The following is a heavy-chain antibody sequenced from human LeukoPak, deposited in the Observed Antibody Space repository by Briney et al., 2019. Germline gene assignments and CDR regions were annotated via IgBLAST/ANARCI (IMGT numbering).Heavy chain of an antibody. J-gene: IGHJ5*02. D-gene: IGHD3-10*01. CDR2: IYHSGNT. V-gene: IGHV4-4*02. Sequence: SETLSLTCAVSGGSISSSNWWSWVRQPPRKGLEWIGEIYHSGNTNYNPSLKSRVTISVDKSKNQFSLNLTSVTAADTAVYYCARDDSRGFGELSWFDPWGQGTLVTVSS. CDR1: GGSISSSNW. CDR3: ARDDSRGFGELSWFDP.